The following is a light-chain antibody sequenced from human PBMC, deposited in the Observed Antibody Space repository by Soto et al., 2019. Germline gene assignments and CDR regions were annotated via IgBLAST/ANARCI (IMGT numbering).Light chain of an antibody. CDR3: QHYISFPWT. Sequence: DIQMTQSPSTLSASVGDRVTITCRASQRISSWLAWYQQKPGKAPKLLIYKASSLESGVPSRFSGSGSETEFTLTISSLQPDDFATYYCQHYISFPWTFGQGTKVEI. CDR2: KAS. J-gene: IGKJ1*01. CDR1: QRISSW. V-gene: IGKV1-5*03.